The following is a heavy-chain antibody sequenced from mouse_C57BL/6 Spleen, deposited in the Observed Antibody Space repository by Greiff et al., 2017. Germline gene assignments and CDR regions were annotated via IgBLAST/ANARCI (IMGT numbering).Heavy chain of an antibody. CDR1: GLTFTDYY. D-gene: IGHD2-1*01. Sequence: EVQRVESGGGLVQPGGSLSLSCAASGLTFTDYYMSWVRQPPGKALEWLGFIRNKANGYTTEYSASVKGRFTISRDNSQSILYLQMNALRAEDSATYYCASNYRLDYWGQGTTLTVSS. CDR3: ASNYRLDY. V-gene: IGHV7-3*01. J-gene: IGHJ2*01. CDR2: IRNKANGYTT.